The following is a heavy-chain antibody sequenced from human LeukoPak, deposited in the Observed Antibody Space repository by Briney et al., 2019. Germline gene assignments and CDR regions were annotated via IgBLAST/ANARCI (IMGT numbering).Heavy chain of an antibody. J-gene: IGHJ5*02. CDR1: GFTFSSYA. Sequence: GGSLRLSCAASGFTFSSYAMHWVRQAPGKWLEWVAVISYDGSNKYYADSVKGRFTISRDNSKNTLYLQMNSLRAEDTAVYYCARDATGIYWFDPWGQGTLVTVSS. D-gene: IGHD1-14*01. CDR2: ISYDGSNK. CDR3: ARDATGIYWFDP. V-gene: IGHV3-30*04.